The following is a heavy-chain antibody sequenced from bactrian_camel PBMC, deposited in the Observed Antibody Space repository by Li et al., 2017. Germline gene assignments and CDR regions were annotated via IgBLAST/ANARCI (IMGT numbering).Heavy chain of an antibody. J-gene: IGHJ4*01. V-gene: IGHV3S31*01. CDR3: TNHNSGFEY. CDR1: EFAFSNSA. Sequence: VQLVESGGGLVQPGGSLRLSCEVSEFAFSNSAMSWVRQAPGKGLEWVSGINAGGDSPYYADAVKGRFTISRDNAKNTLYLQLNNLKSEDAAMYYCTNHNSGFEYWGQGTQVTVS. CDR2: INAGGDSP. D-gene: IGHD5*01.